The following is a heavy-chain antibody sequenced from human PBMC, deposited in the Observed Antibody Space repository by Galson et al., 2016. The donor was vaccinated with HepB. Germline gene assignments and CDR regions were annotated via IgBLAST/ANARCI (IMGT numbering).Heavy chain of an antibody. D-gene: IGHD2-15*01. V-gene: IGHV3-15*01. CDR3: TARAAK. J-gene: IGHJ4*02. CDR2: IRGKSDGGTT. Sequence: SLRLSCAASGFTFTNAWMSWVRQAPGKGLEWVGRIRGKSDGGTTDYAAAVKGRFTISRDDSKNTLYLQMSSLTTEDTAVYYWTARAAKGGQGTLVAVSS. CDR1: GFTFTNAW.